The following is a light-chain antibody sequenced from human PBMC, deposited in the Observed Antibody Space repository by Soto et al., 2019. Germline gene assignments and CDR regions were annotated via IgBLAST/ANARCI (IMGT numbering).Light chain of an antibody. CDR3: QKYNSAPFT. V-gene: IGKV3-15*01. CDR1: QSISSN. CDR2: GVS. J-gene: IGKJ3*01. Sequence: IVMTQSPATLSVSPGDIATLSCRASQSISSNLAWYQQKPGQAPRFIIYGVSSRATGVPARFSGSGSGTECTLTISSLQPEDVATYYCQKYNSAPFTLGPGTKVDIK.